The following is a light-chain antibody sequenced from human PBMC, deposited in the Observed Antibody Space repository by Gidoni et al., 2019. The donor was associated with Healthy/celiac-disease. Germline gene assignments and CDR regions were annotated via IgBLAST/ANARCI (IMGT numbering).Light chain of an antibody. CDR3: KQYGSSPT. J-gene: IGKJ1*01. Sequence: IVLTPSPGPLSLSPGERATLSCRASQSVSSSYLAWYQQKPGQAPRLLIYGASSRATGIPDRFSGSGSGTDFTLTISRLEPEDFAVYYCKQYGSSPTFGQGTKVEIK. V-gene: IGKV3-20*01. CDR2: GAS. CDR1: QSVSSSY.